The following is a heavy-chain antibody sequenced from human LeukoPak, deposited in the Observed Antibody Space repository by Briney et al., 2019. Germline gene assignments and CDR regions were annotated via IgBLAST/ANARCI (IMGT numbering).Heavy chain of an antibody. CDR2: ISSSSSYI. Sequence: GGSLRLSCAASGFTFSSYSMNWVRQAPGKGLEWVSSISSSSSYIYYADSVKGRFTISRDNAKNSLYLQMNSQRAEDTAVYYCARDRYSGSYSDAFDIWGQGTMVTVSS. J-gene: IGHJ3*02. V-gene: IGHV3-21*01. D-gene: IGHD1-26*01. CDR1: GFTFSSYS. CDR3: ARDRYSGSYSDAFDI.